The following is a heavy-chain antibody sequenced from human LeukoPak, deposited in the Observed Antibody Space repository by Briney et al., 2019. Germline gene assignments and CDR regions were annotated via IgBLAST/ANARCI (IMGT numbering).Heavy chain of an antibody. V-gene: IGHV4-39*07. J-gene: IGHJ5*02. Sequence: SETLSLTCTVSGGSISSSNYYWGWIRQPPGKGLEWIGSIYYSGSTYYNPSHKSRVTISVDTSKNQFSLKLSSVTAADTAVYYCAKGNGVSGYSDDWFDPWDQGTLVTVSS. D-gene: IGHD6-25*01. CDR3: AKGNGVSGYSDDWFDP. CDR1: GGSISSSNYY. CDR2: IYYSGST.